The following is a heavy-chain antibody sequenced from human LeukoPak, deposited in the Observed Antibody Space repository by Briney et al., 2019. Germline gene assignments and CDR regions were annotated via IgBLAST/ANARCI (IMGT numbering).Heavy chain of an antibody. CDR1: GGSFSDYL. V-gene: IGHV4-34*01. J-gene: IGHJ6*02. CDR3: ARDVVVVPAAIHYGMDV. D-gene: IGHD2-2*01. CDR2: INHSGRT. Sequence: KPSETLSLTCAVYGGSFSDYLWGRIRPPPGKGLEGIGDINHSGRTYYNPSLKSRVTISVDTSKNQFSLNLSSVTAADTAVYYCARDVVVVPAAIHYGMDVWGQGTTVTVSS.